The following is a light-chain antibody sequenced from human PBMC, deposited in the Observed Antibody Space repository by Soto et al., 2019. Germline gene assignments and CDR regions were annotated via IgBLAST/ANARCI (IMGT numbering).Light chain of an antibody. CDR2: GAS. Sequence: EIVFTQSPGTLPLSPGERATLSCSASQSVSSSYLAWYQQKPGQAPRLLLYGASSRANGIPDRFSGSGSGTNFTLTISRLEPQDFSVYYCQQYGSSHTITFGQGTRLEIK. J-gene: IGKJ5*01. CDR1: QSVSSSY. CDR3: QQYGSSHTIT. V-gene: IGKV3-20*01.